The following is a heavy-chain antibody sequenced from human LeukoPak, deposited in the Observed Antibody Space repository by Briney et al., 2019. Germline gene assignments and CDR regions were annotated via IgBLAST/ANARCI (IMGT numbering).Heavy chain of an antibody. CDR2: IYYSGST. Sequence: PSETLSLTCTVSGGSISSSSYYWGWIRQPPGKGLEWIGSIYYSGSTYHNPSLKSRVTISVDTSKNQFSLKLSSVTAADTAVYYCARHKGWEHNKYTYHYDSSGYHYFDYWGQGTLVTVSS. V-gene: IGHV4-39*01. J-gene: IGHJ4*02. CDR1: GGSISSSSYY. D-gene: IGHD3-22*01. CDR3: ARHKGWEHNKYTYHYDSSGYHYFDY.